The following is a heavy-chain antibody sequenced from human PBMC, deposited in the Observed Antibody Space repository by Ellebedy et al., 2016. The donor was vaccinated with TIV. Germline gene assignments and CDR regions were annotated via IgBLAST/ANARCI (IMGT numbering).Heavy chain of an antibody. CDR2: IYYSGST. J-gene: IGHJ5*02. D-gene: IGHD3-10*01. CDR3: ARHERRLALGWLDP. V-gene: IGHV4-59*08. CDR1: GGSISLYY. Sequence: MPSETLSLTCTVSGGSISLYYWSWIRQPPGKGLEWIGYIYYSGSTNYNPSLKSRVTISVDTSKNQFSLKLSSVTAADTAVYYCARHERRLALGWLDPWGQGTLVTVSS.